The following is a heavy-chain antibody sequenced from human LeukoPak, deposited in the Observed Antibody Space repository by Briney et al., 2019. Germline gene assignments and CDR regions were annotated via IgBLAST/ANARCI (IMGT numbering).Heavy chain of an antibody. V-gene: IGHV4-4*07. D-gene: IGHD3-10*01. CDR2: IYTSGST. CDR1: GGSISSYY. CDR3: ARDPTYYYGSGSYSGYYYYGMDV. Sequence: SETLSLTCTVSGGSISSYYWSWIRQPAGKALEWIGRIYTSGSTNYNPSLKSRVTMSVDTSKNQFSLKLSSVTAADTAVYYCARDPTYYYGSGSYSGYYYYGMDVWGQGTTVTVSS. J-gene: IGHJ6*02.